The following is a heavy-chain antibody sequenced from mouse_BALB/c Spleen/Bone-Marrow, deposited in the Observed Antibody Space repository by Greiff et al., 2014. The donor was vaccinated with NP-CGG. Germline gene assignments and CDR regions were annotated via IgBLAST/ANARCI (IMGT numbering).Heavy chain of an antibody. CDR3: TRTYEYFDY. J-gene: IGHJ2*01. Sequence: VQLQQSGAELVRPGASVKLSRKTSGYTFTSYWINWVKQRPGQGLEWIGNIYPSDNYTNYNQKFKDKATLTVDISSTTAYMQLSSPTSEDSAVYYCTRTYEYFDYWGQGTTLTVSS. CDR2: IYPSDNYT. D-gene: IGHD2-3*01. CDR1: GYTFTSYW. V-gene: IGHV1-69*02.